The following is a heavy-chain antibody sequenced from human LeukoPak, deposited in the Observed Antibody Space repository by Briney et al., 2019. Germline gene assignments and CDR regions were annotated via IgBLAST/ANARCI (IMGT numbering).Heavy chain of an antibody. CDR1: GFTFSSYI. V-gene: IGHV3-21*01. J-gene: IGHJ4*02. CDR3: ARGGYDSSGYYSSIFDY. CDR2: ISSSSSYI. D-gene: IGHD3-22*01. Sequence: PGGSLRLSCAASGFTFSSYIMNWVRQAPGKGLEWVSSISSSSSYIYYADSVKGRFTISRDNAKNSLYLQMNSLRAEDTAVYYCARGGYDSSGYYSSIFDYWGQGTLVTVSS.